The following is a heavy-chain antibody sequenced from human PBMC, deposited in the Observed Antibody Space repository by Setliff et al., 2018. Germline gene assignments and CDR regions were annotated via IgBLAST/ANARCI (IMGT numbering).Heavy chain of an antibody. CDR2: INTNTGNP. J-gene: IGHJ6*03. CDR1: GYTFTTYA. Sequence: ASVKVSCKASGYTFTTYAISWMRQAPGQGLEWMGWINTNTGNPSYAQGFTGRVVFSLXXXVSTXXXXXXXXXXXXXALYYCARASRFGTIKYRGDYYMDVWGKGTTVTVSS. D-gene: IGHD3-10*01. CDR3: ARASRFGTIKYRGDYYMDV. V-gene: IGHV7-4-1*01.